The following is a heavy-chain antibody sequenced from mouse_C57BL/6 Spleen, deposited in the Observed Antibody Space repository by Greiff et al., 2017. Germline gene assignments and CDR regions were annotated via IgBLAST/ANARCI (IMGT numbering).Heavy chain of an antibody. V-gene: IGHV1-55*01. D-gene: IGHD1-1*01. Sequence: VKLQQPGAELVKPGASVKMSCKASGYTFTSYWITWVKQRPGQGLEWIGDIYPGSGSTNYNEKFKSKATLTVDTSSSTAYMQLSSLTSEDSAVYYCATTVVPNWYFDVWGTGTTVTVSS. J-gene: IGHJ1*03. CDR3: ATTVVPNWYFDV. CDR2: IYPGSGST. CDR1: GYTFTSYW.